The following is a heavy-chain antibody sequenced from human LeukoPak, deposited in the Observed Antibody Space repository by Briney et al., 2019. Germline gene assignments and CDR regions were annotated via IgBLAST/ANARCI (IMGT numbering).Heavy chain of an antibody. J-gene: IGHJ4*02. D-gene: IGHD3-22*01. V-gene: IGHV4-4*07. CDR3: RVNYDSSGYEDY. Sequence: SETLSLTCTVSGGSISSYYWSWIRQPAGKGLEWIGRIYTSGSTNYSPSLKSRVTMSVDTSKNQFSLKLSSVTAADTAVYYCRVNYDSSGYEDYWGQGTLVTVSS. CDR2: IYTSGST. CDR1: GGSISSYY.